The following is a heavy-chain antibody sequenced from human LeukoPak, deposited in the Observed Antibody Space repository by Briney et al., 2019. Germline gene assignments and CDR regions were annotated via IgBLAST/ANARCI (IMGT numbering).Heavy chain of an antibody. CDR3: AVVVAASLSFDY. CDR2: IYSGGST. Sequence: GGSLRLSCAASGFTVSTDYMSWVRQAPGKGLEWVSLIYSGGSTHSADSVKGRFTISRDNTKKTLFLQMNSPRAEDSAVYYCAVVVAASLSFDYWGQGTLVTVSS. CDR1: GFTVSTDY. V-gene: IGHV3-66*01. D-gene: IGHD2-15*01. J-gene: IGHJ4*02.